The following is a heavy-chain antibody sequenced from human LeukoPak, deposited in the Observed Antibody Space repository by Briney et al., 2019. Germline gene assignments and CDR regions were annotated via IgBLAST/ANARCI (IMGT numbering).Heavy chain of an antibody. Sequence: GGSLRLSCAASLFTFNTYAMDWVRQAPGKGLEWVSYISSSGRNTYYADSVKGRFTISRDNAKNSLYLQMNSLRAEDTAVYYCARDLVQLWSKDFWGQGTLVTVSS. V-gene: IGHV3-48*03. CDR1: LFTFNTYA. CDR2: ISSSGRNT. D-gene: IGHD5-18*01. J-gene: IGHJ4*02. CDR3: ARDLVQLWSKDF.